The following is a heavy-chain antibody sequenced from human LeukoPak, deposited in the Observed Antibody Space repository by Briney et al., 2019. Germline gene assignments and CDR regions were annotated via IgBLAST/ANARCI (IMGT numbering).Heavy chain of an antibody. J-gene: IGHJ6*03. D-gene: IGHD1-26*01. CDR3: ARDPYSGNYGNYYYYYMDV. CDR2: ISSSGTCI. CDR1: GFTFNNYN. Sequence: GGALRLSCAASGFTFNNYNMNWVRQAPGRELERVSCISSSGTCIFYADSVKGRFTISSDNAKNSLYLQMNRLGPEDTAVYYCARDPYSGNYGNYYYYYMDVWGKGTTVTISS. V-gene: IGHV3-21*01.